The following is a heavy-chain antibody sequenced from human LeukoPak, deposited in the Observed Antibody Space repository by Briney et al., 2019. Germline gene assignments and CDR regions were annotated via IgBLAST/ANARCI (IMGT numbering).Heavy chain of an antibody. CDR1: GGSISSGSYY. D-gene: IGHD6-13*01. CDR2: IYTRGST. Sequence: PSQTLSLTCSVSGGSISSGSYYWSWIRQPAGKGLEWIGRIYTRGSTNYNPSLKSRVTISVDTSKNQFSLKLTSVTAADTAVYYCARGGIAAAGNNWFDPWGQGTLVTVSS. V-gene: IGHV4-61*02. CDR3: ARGGIAAAGNNWFDP. J-gene: IGHJ5*02.